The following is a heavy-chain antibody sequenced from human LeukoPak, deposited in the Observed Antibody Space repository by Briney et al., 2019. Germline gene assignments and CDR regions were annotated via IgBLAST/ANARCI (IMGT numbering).Heavy chain of an antibody. CDR2: INGDGTSA. CDR1: GFTLRNYW. CDR3: ARVAYCGGDCYSLDYYYMDV. Sequence: GGSLRLSCAASGFTLRNYWMHWVRQTPGKGLLWVSRINGDGTSATYAGSVKGRFTISRDDAKNTLYLQMNSLRAEDTAVYYCARVAYCGGDCYSLDYYYMDVWGKGTTVTVSS. V-gene: IGHV3-74*01. J-gene: IGHJ6*03. D-gene: IGHD2-21*02.